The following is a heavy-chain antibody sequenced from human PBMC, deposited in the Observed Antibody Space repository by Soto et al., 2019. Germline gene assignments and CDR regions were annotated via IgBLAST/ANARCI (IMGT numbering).Heavy chain of an antibody. CDR2: INWNGGST. CDR3: ASDGVRGYSYGYAFDI. V-gene: IGHV3-20*04. CDR1: GFTFGDYG. J-gene: IGHJ3*02. D-gene: IGHD5-18*01. Sequence: GGSLRLSCAASGFTFGDYGMSWVRQAPGKGLEWVSGINWNGGSTGYADSVKGRFTISRDNAKNSLYLQMNSLRAEDTALYYCASDGVRGYSYGYAFDIWGQGTMVTVSS.